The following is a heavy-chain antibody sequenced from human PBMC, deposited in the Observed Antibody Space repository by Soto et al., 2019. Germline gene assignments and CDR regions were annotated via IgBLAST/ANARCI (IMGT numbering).Heavy chain of an antibody. CDR1: GYTFTVYY. D-gene: IGHD5-12*01. J-gene: IGHJ4*02. CDR3: ARVGGYAKTELSFDY. V-gene: IGHV1-2*02. Sequence: GASVKVSCKASGYTFTVYYMHCVRQSPLQGLEWMGWINPNSGGTNYAQKFQGRVTMTRDTSISTAYMELSRLRSDDTAVYYCARVGGYAKTELSFDYWGQGTLVTVSS. CDR2: INPNSGGT.